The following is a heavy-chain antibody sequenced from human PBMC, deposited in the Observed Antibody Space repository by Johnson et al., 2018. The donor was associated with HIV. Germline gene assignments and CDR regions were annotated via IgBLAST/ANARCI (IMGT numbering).Heavy chain of an antibody. CDR2: ISYDGSNK. Sequence: VQLVESGGGVVQPGRSLRLSCAASGFTFSSYAMHWVRQAPGKGLEWVAVISYDGSNKYYADSVKGRFTISRDNSKNTLYLQMNSLRAEDTAVYYCARDRAHYYDSSGYYESGAFDILGQGTMVTVSS. CDR3: ARDRAHYYDSSGYYESGAFDI. CDR1: GFTFSSYA. D-gene: IGHD3-22*01. V-gene: IGHV3-30-3*01. J-gene: IGHJ3*02.